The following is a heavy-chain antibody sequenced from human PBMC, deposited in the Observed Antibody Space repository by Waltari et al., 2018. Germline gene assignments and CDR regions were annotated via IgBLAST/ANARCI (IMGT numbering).Heavy chain of an antibody. CDR3: ASEIDY. J-gene: IGHJ4*02. CDR1: GFTFSSYA. CDR2: ISYDGSNK. Sequence: QVQLVESGGGVVQPGRSLRLSCAASGFTFSSYAMHWVRQAPGKGLEWVAVISYDGSNKYYADSVKGRFTISRDNSKNTLYLQMNSLRAEDTAVYYCASEIDYWGQGTLVTVSS. V-gene: IGHV3-30-3*01.